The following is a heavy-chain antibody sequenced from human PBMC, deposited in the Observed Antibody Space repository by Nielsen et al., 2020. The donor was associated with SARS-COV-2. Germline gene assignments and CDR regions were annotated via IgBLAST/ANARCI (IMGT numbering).Heavy chain of an antibody. Sequence: GESLKISCAASGFTVSSNYMNWVRQAPGKGLEWVSVIYSGGSTFYADSVKGRFTISRDTSKNTLYLQMNSLRAEDTAVYYCARGPITFGGVIVPFDYWGQGTLVTVSS. V-gene: IGHV3-53*01. CDR2: IYSGGST. CDR1: GFTVSSNY. D-gene: IGHD3-16*02. CDR3: ARGPITFGGVIVPFDY. J-gene: IGHJ4*02.